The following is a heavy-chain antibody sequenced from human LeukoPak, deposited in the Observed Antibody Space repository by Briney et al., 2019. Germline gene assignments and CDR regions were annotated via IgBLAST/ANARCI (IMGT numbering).Heavy chain of an antibody. J-gene: IGHJ6*01. CDR1: VYTLTELS. V-gene: IGHV1-24*01. D-gene: IGHD6-13*01. CDR2: FDPEDGET. CDR3: AKKLVRPAGEFFPP. Sequence: ASVKVSCKVSVYTLTELSMHWVRQAPGKGLEWMGGFDPEDGETIYAQKYQGRVTMTEDTSTDTAYMELSSLRSEAPAVYYCAKKLVRPAGEFFPPWGQG.